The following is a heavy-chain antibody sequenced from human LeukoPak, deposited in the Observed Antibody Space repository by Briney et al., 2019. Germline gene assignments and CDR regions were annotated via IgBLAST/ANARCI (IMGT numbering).Heavy chain of an antibody. CDR1: GGSISSYY. CDR2: IYTSGST. V-gene: IGHV4-4*07. Sequence: PSETLSLTCTVSGGSISSYYWSWIRQPAGKGLEWIGRIYTSGSTNYNPSLKSRVTMSVDTSKNQFPLKLSSVTAADTAVYYCARARSSSPYYSYYYMNVWRKGTTVTVSS. J-gene: IGHJ6*03. D-gene: IGHD6-6*01. CDR3: ARARSSSPYYSYYYMNV.